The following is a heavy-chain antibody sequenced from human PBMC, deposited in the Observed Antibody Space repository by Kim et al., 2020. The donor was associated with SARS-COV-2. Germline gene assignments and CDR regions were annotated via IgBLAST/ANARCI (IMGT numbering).Heavy chain of an antibody. CDR1: GYSFTSYG. Sequence: ASVKVSCKASGYSFTSYGITWVRQAPGQGLEWMGWINTYNGNTNYAQKLQGRVTMTADTSTSTTYMELRSLRSDDTAVYYCARDSTTISGIGEYWGQGTLVTASS. V-gene: IGHV1-18*01. D-gene: IGHD3-16*01. CDR2: INTYNGNT. CDR3: ARDSTTISGIGEY. J-gene: IGHJ4*02.